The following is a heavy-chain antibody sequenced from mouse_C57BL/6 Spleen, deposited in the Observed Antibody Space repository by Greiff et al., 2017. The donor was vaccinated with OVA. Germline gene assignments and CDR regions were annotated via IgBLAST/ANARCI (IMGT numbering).Heavy chain of an antibody. V-gene: IGHV1-15*01. D-gene: IGHD2-1*01. J-gene: IGHJ4*01. CDR3: TRIYYGNYEEGYYAMDY. CDR1: GYTFTDYE. Sequence: QVQLKESGAELVRPGASVTLSCKASGYTFTDYEMHWVKQTPVHGLEWIGAIDPETGGTAYNQKFKGKAILTADKSSSTAYMELRSLTSEDSAVYYCTRIYYGNYEEGYYAMDYWGQGTSVTVSS. CDR2: IDPETGGT.